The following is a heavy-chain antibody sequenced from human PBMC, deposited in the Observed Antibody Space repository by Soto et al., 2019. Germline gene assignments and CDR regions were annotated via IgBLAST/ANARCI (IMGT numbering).Heavy chain of an antibody. V-gene: IGHV1-69*13. J-gene: IGHJ4*02. Sequence: GASVKVSCKASGGTFSSYAISWVRQAPGQGLEWMGGIIPIFGTANYAQKFQGRVTITADESTSTAYMELSSLRSEDTAVYYCARPVRGYYDSSGYYTFGYWGQGTLVTVSS. CDR3: ARPVRGYYDSSGYYTFGY. D-gene: IGHD3-22*01. CDR1: GGTFSSYA. CDR2: IIPIFGTA.